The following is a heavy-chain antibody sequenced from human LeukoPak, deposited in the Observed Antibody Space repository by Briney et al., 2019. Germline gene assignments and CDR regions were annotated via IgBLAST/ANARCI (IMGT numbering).Heavy chain of an antibody. CDR3: ARGATVPRVDY. CDR2: IIPILGIA. Sequence: SVKVSCKASGGTFSSYAISWVRQAPGQGLEWMGRIIPILGIANYAQKFQGRVTITADKSTSTAYMELSSLRSEDTAVYYCARGATVPRVDYWGQGTLVTVSS. D-gene: IGHD4-17*01. CDR1: GGTFSSYA. V-gene: IGHV1-69*04. J-gene: IGHJ4*02.